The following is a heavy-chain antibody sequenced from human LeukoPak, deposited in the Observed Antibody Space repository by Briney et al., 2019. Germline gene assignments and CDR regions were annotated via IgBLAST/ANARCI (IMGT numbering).Heavy chain of an antibody. D-gene: IGHD2-2*01. CDR3: ARDADEYCSSTTCRGGSFDI. Sequence: GGSLRLSCAASGFTFSSYGMHWVRQAPGKGLEWVAVILYDGSNKYYADSVKGRFTISRDNSKNTLYLQMNSLRAEDTAVYYCARDADEYCSSTTCRGGSFDIWGQGTMVTVSS. V-gene: IGHV3-33*01. CDR1: GFTFSSYG. J-gene: IGHJ3*02. CDR2: ILYDGSNK.